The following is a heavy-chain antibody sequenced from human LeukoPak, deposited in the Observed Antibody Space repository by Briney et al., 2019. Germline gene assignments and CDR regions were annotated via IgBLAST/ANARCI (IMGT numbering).Heavy chain of an antibody. CDR2: ISGSGGNT. Sequence: QPGGSLRLSCAASGFTFSSYAMSWVRQAPGKGLEWVSAISGSGGNTYYADSVKGRFTISRDNSKNTLSLQMNSLRAEDTALYYCAKLGRWSSYNFEYWGQGTLATVSS. V-gene: IGHV3-23*01. CDR3: AKLGRWSSYNFEY. CDR1: GFTFSSYA. J-gene: IGHJ4*02. D-gene: IGHD2-15*01.